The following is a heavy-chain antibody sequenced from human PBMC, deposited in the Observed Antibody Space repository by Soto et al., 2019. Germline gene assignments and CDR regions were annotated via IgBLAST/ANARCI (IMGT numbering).Heavy chain of an antibody. D-gene: IGHD3-16*02. CDR3: ARHHPLRDDYIWGSYRYTFVPIIFDP. J-gene: IGHJ5*02. CDR1: GGSISSYY. V-gene: IGHV4-59*08. CDR2: IYYSGST. Sequence: PSETLSLTCTVSGGSISSYYWSWIRQPPGKGLEWIGYIYYSGSTNYNPSLKSRVAISVDTSKNQFSLKLSSVTAADTAVYYCARHHPLRDDYIWGSYRYTFVPIIFDPWGQGTLVTVSS.